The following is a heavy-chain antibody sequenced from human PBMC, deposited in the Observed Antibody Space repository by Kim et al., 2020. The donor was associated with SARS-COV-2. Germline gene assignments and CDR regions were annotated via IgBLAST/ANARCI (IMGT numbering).Heavy chain of an antibody. V-gene: IGHV3-23*01. CDR2: ISGSGGST. CDR3: AKAGSDWGYSGYDPRGDAFDI. CDR1: GFTFSSYA. J-gene: IGHJ3*02. Sequence: GGSLRLSCAASGFTFSSYAMSWVRQAPGKGLEWVSAISGSGGSTYYADSVKGRFTISRDNSKNTLYLQMNSLRAEDTAVYYCAKAGSDWGYSGYDPRGDAFDILGQGTMVTVSS. D-gene: IGHD5-12*01.